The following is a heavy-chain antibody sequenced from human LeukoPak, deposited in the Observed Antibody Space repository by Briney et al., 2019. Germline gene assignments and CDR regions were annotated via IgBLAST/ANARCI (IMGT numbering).Heavy chain of an antibody. J-gene: IGHJ4*02. Sequence: SETLSLTCTVSGGSISTFYWSWIRQRPGKGLEWMGYIYYSGTTNYNPSLKSRVTISVDMSKSQFSLTLSSVTAADTALYYCARHGPLYDIWSAQFYFDYWGQGTLVAVSS. D-gene: IGHD3-3*01. V-gene: IGHV4-59*08. CDR1: GGSISTFY. CDR3: ARHGPLYDIWSAQFYFDY. CDR2: IYYSGTT.